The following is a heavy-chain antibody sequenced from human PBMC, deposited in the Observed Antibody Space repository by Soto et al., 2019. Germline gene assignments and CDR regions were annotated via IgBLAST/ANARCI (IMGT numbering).Heavy chain of an antibody. CDR1: GFTLSNFW. J-gene: IGHJ4*02. CDR3: ARGITSGAGY. V-gene: IGHV3-7*05. Sequence: EVQLVESGGDLVQPGGSLRLSCEASGFTLSNFWMNWVRQAPGKGLEWVAAIKEDGSEKQYLDSVRGRFTISRDNAKNSVYLQMNSLRAEDTALYYCARGITSGAGYWGQGTLVTVSS. D-gene: IGHD1-20*01. CDR2: IKEDGSEK.